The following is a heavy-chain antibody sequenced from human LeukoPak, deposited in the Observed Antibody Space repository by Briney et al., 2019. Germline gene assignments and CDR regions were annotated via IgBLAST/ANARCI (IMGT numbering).Heavy chain of an antibody. CDR2: IYYSGST. D-gene: IGHD2-2*02. CDR3: ARRSYQLLYFLDAFDI. V-gene: IGHV4-39*01. Sequence: PSETLSLTCTVSGGSISSSSYYWGWIRQPPGTGLEWIGSIYYSGSTYYNPSLKSRVTISVDTSKNQFSLKLSSVTAADTAVYYCARRSYQLLYFLDAFDIWGQGTMVTVSS. CDR1: GGSISSSSYY. J-gene: IGHJ3*02.